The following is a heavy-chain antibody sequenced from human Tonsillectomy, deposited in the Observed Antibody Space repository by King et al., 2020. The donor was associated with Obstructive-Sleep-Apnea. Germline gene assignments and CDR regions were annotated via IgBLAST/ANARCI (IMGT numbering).Heavy chain of an antibody. CDR2: IFSNDEK. V-gene: IGHV2-26*01. J-gene: IGHJ4*02. Sequence: TLKESGPVLVKPTETLTLTCTVSGFSLSNGRMGVSWIRQPPGKALEWLAHIFSNDEKSYSTSLRSRLTIPKDTSKSQVVLTMTNMDPLDTATYYCARIGYYYDSSGYYSVYFDRWGQGTLVTVSS. CDR3: ARIGYYYDSSGYYSVYFDR. D-gene: IGHD3-22*01. CDR1: GFSLSNGRMG.